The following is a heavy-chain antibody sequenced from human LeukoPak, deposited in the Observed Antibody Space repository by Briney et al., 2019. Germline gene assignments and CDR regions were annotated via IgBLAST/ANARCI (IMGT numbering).Heavy chain of an antibody. V-gene: IGHV3-15*01. CDR3: TTDERALDY. Sequence: GGSLRLSCAASGLTFRIAWMTWVRQAPGKGLEWIGRIKSESDGGTTDYAAPVKSRFTISRDDSKTTLYLQMNSLTSEDTAVYYCTTDERALDYWGQGTLVTVSS. CDR1: GLTFRIAW. CDR2: IKSESDGGTT. J-gene: IGHJ4*02.